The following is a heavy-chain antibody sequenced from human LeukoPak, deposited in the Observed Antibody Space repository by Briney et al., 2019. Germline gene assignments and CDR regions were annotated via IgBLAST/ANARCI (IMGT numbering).Heavy chain of an antibody. Sequence: ASVKVSCKTSGYTFSSYAMLWVRQAPGQRLEWMGCINGDNGNTQYSQKFQGRVTFTRDTSASTAYMELSSLTSEDMAVFYCARGGPNSGGWTLDHWGQGTLVSVTS. CDR3: ARGGPNSGGWTLDH. D-gene: IGHD6-19*01. J-gene: IGHJ4*02. CDR1: GYTFSSYA. CDR2: INGDNGNT. V-gene: IGHV1-3*03.